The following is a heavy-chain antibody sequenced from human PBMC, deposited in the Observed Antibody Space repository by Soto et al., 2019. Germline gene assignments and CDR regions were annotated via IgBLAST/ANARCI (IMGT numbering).Heavy chain of an antibody. J-gene: IGHJ5*02. Sequence: ASVKVSCKASGYTFTSYAMHWVRQAPGQRLEWMGWINAGNGNTKYSQKFQGRVTITRDTSASTAYMELSSLRSEDTAVYYCRGYSGYPLQYNWFDPWGQGTLVTVSS. CDR1: GYTFTSYA. V-gene: IGHV1-3*01. CDR3: RGYSGYPLQYNWFDP. D-gene: IGHD5-12*01. CDR2: INAGNGNT.